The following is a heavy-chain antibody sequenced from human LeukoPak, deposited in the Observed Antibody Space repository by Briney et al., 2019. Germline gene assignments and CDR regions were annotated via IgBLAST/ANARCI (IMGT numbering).Heavy chain of an antibody. CDR3: ARVKSVPAARDSSLGIDY. CDR1: GFTFSNFW. D-gene: IGHD2-2*01. Sequence: GGSLRLSCAASGFTFSNFWMNWVRQAPGKGLEWVANIKQDGSVKHYVDSVKGRFTISRDNTKNSLYLQMNSLRAEDTAVYYCARVKSVPAARDSSLGIDYWGQGTLVTVSS. J-gene: IGHJ4*02. V-gene: IGHV3-7*01. CDR2: IKQDGSVK.